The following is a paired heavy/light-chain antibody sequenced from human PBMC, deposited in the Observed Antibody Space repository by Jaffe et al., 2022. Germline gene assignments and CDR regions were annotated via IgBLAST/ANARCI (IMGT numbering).Heavy chain of an antibody. V-gene: IGHV4-59*01. J-gene: IGHJ4*02. Sequence: QVQLQESGPGLVKPSETLSLTCTVSGGSIRTYYWSWIRQPPGKGLEWIGYFYSGSTNYNPSLKSRVTISVDTSKNQFSLKLSSVTAADTAVYYCARGGATYSSSWNLDYWGQGTLVTVSS. CDR2: FYSGST. D-gene: IGHD6-13*01. CDR3: ARGGATYSSSWNLDY. CDR1: GGSIRTYY.
Light chain of an antibody. J-gene: IGLJ2*01. CDR3: LLYYGGGGV. V-gene: IGLV7-43*01. CDR1: TGAVTSDYY. CDR2: STS. Sequence: QTVVTQEPSVTVSPGGTVTLTCASSTGAVTSDYYPNWFQQTPGQAPRALIYSTSNKHSWTPARFSGSLLGGKAALTLSGVQPEDEAEYYCLLYYGGGGVFGGGTKLTVL.